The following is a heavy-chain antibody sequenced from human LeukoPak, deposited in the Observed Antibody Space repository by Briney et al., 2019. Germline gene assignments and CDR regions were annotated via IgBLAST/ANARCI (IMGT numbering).Heavy chain of an antibody. CDR3: ARVVYYDSSGYSQEDY. V-gene: IGHV4-34*01. J-gene: IGHJ4*02. CDR2: INHSGST. Sequence: SETLSLTCAVYGGSFSGYYWSWIRQPPGKGLEWIGEINHSGSTNYNPSLKSRVTISVDTSKNQFSLKLSSVTAADTAVYYCARVVYYDSSGYSQEDYWGQGTLVTVSS. CDR1: GGSFSGYY. D-gene: IGHD3-22*01.